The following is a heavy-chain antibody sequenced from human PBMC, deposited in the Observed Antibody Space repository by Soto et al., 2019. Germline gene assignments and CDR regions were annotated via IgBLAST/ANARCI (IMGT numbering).Heavy chain of an antibody. CDR1: GGSISSGGYS. Sequence: SETLSLTCAVSGGSISSGGYSWSWIRQPPGKGLEWIGYMYHSGSTYYNPSLKSRVTISIDRSKNQFSLKLSSVTAADTAVYYCARGSYGSGTPYYYGMDVCGQGTTVTVSS. D-gene: IGHD3-10*01. CDR2: MYHSGST. J-gene: IGHJ6*02. CDR3: ARGSYGSGTPYYYGMDV. V-gene: IGHV4-30-2*01.